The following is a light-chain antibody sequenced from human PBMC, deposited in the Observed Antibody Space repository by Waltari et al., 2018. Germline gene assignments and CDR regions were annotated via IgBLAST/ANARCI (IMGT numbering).Light chain of an antibody. CDR1: SSDIGAFNF. J-gene: IGLJ2*01. V-gene: IGLV2-14*01. CDR3: SSFSSSTAGI. CDR2: DVS. Sequence: QSGLTQPASVSGSPGQSITISCAATSSDIGAFNFISWYQQRPGKAPELLVYDVSHRPSGVSTRFSDSKSDNTAALTISGLQAEDEAVYYCSSFSSSTAGIFGGGTKVTVL.